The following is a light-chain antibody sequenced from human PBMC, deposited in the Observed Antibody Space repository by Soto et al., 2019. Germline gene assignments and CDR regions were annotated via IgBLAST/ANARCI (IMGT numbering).Light chain of an antibody. V-gene: IGKV1-39*01. CDR1: QSISSY. J-gene: IGKJ5*01. CDR2: AAS. CDR3: QQSYSPPIT. Sequence: DIQMTQSPSSLSASVGDRVTITCRASQSISSYLNWYQQKPGKAPKLLIYAASSLQSGVPSRFSGRESGKDFTITISSLQPEDFATYYWQQSYSPPITFGQGTRLEIK.